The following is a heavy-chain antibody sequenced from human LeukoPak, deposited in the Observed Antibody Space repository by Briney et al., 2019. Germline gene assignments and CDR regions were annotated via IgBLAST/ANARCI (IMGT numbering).Heavy chain of an antibody. CDR1: GGSISSYY. V-gene: IGHV4-59*08. Sequence: PSETLSLTCTVSGGSISSYYWSWIRQPPGKGLEWIGYIYYSGSTNYNPSLKSRVTTSVDTSKNQFSLKLSSVTAADTAVYYCARHWLDSGTPDRFDYWGQGTLVTVSS. CDR2: IYYSGST. CDR3: ARHWLDSGTPDRFDY. D-gene: IGHD3-10*01. J-gene: IGHJ4*02.